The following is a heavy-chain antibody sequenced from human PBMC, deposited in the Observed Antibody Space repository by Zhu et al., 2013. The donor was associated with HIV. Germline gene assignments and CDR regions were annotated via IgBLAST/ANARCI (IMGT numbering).Heavy chain of an antibody. V-gene: IGHV1-2*04. CDR2: INPNSGGT. J-gene: IGHJ3*02. Sequence: QVQLVQSGAEVKKPGASVKVSCKASGYTFTGYYMHWVRQAPGQGLEWMGWINPNSGGTNYAQKFQGWVTMTRDTSISTAYMELSRLRSEDTAVYYCARGIPITVAGKEILWDAFDIWAKGQWSPSLQ. CDR1: GYTFTGYY. D-gene: IGHD6-19*01. CDR3: ARGIPITVAGKEILWDAFDI.